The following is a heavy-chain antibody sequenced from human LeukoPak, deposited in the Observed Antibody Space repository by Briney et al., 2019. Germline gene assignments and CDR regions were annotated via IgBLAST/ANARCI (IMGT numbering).Heavy chain of an antibody. V-gene: IGHV3-23*01. Sequence: GGSLRLSCAASGFTFSSYAMSWVRQAPEKGLEWVSAISGSGGSTYYADSVKGRFTISRDNSKNTLYLQMNSLRAEDTAVYYCAKDTGDCGGDCYSEGLGYWGQGTLVTVSS. D-gene: IGHD2-21*02. CDR3: AKDTGDCGGDCYSEGLGY. CDR1: GFTFSSYA. J-gene: IGHJ4*02. CDR2: ISGSGGST.